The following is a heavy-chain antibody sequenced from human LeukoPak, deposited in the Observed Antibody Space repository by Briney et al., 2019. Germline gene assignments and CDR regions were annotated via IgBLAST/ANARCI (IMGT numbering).Heavy chain of an antibody. CDR2: ISNSGGGT. V-gene: IGHV3-23*01. CDR3: PKEGFAS. Sequence: GGSLRLSCAASGFTFSSYVMSWVRQAPGKGLEWVASISNSGGGTYYADSVKGRFTISRDNSKNKLYLQMNNLRAEATAVYYCPKEGFASWGHGTLLTVSS. CDR1: GFTFSSYV. J-gene: IGHJ4*01.